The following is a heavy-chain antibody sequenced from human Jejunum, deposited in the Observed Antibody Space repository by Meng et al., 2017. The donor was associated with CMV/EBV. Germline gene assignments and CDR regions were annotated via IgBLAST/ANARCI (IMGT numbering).Heavy chain of an antibody. V-gene: IGHV4-39*07. Sequence: CTVSGGSISTVNHYWGWLRQPPGKGLEWIGSVYSSGITYYNPSLKSRVTIFMDTSQNQFSLKLSSVTAADTALYFCAADTSIQWFYYWAQGTLVTVSS. D-gene: IGHD5-12*01. CDR2: VYSSGIT. CDR1: GGSISTVNHY. J-gene: IGHJ4*02. CDR3: AADTSIQWFYY.